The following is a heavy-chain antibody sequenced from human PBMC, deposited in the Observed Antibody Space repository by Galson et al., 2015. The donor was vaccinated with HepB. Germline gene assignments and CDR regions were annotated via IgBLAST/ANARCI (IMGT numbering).Heavy chain of an antibody. J-gene: IGHJ3*02. CDR3: ARVRVYSGSYYGALDAFDI. Sequence: SVKVSCKASGGTFSSYAISWVRQAPGQGLEWMGGIIPIFGTANYAQKFQGRVTITADESTSTAYMELSSLRSEDTAVYYCARVRVYSGSYYGALDAFDIWGQRTMVTVSS. CDR2: IIPIFGTA. CDR1: GGTFSSYA. V-gene: IGHV1-69*13. D-gene: IGHD1-26*01.